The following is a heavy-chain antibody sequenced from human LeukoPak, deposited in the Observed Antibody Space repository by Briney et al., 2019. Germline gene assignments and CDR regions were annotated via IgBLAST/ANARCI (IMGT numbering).Heavy chain of an antibody. D-gene: IGHD6-13*01. J-gene: IGHJ4*02. CDR1: GGTFSSCA. V-gene: IGHV1-69*01. CDR2: IIPIFGTA. Sequence: SVKLSCKASGGTFSSCAISWVRQAPGQGLEWVGGIIPIFGTANYAQKFQGRVPITADESTSTAYMELSSLRSEETAVYYCAKDRAYSSSWYDGDYWGQGTLVTVSS. CDR3: AKDRAYSSSWYDGDY.